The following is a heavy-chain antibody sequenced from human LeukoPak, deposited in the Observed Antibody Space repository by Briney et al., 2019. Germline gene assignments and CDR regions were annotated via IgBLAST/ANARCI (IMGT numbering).Heavy chain of an antibody. CDR3: ARSIVGLRRVDY. Sequence: GGSLRLSCAASGFPVSNNYMSWVRQAPGRGLEWVSYISNYGGTIYYADSVKGRFTISRDNAKNSLYLQMNGLRDEETAVYYCARSIVGLRRVDYWGQGTLVTVSS. CDR1: GFPVSNNY. D-gene: IGHD1-26*01. CDR2: ISNYGGTI. J-gene: IGHJ4*02. V-gene: IGHV3-11*04.